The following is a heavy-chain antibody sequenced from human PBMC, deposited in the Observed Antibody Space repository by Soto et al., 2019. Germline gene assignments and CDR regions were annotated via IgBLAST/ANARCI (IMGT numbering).Heavy chain of an antibody. CDR3: ARGRDGYNPDY. CDR1: GFTFSSYS. Sequence: EVQLVESGGGLVKPGGSLRLSCAASGFTFSSYSMNWVRQAPGKGLEWVSSISSSSSYIYYADSVKGRFTISRDNDKNSLYMQMNSLRAEDTAVYYCARGRDGYNPDYWGQGTLVTVSS. D-gene: IGHD5-12*01. J-gene: IGHJ4*02. V-gene: IGHV3-21*01. CDR2: ISSSSSYI.